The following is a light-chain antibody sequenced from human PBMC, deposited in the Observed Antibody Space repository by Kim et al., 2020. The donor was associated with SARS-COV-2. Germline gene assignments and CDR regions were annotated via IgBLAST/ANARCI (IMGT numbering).Light chain of an antibody. Sequence: EIVMTQSPATLSLSPGERATLSCRASQSVTNNYLAWYQQKPGQAPRLLIYGASARATGIPARFSGSGSGTEFTLTISSLQSEDFAVYYCHQYNNWTYTLGQGTKLEI. CDR2: GAS. V-gene: IGKV3-15*01. CDR1: QSVTNN. J-gene: IGKJ2*01. CDR3: HQYNNWTYT.